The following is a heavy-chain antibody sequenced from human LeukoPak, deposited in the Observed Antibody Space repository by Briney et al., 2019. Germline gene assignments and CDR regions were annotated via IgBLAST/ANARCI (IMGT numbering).Heavy chain of an antibody. Sequence: AASVKVSCKASGYTFTSYDINWVRQATGQGLEWMGWMNPNSGNTGYAQKFQGRVTITTDESTSTAYMELSSLRSEDTAVYYCARDSDYYSWFDPWGQGTLVTVSS. J-gene: IGHJ5*02. CDR1: GYTFTSYD. D-gene: IGHD3-10*01. CDR3: ARDSDYYSWFDP. CDR2: MNPNSGNT. V-gene: IGHV1-8*01.